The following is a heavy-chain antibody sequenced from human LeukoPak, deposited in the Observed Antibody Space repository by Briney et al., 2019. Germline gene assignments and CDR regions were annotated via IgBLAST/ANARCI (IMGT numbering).Heavy chain of an antibody. V-gene: IGHV4-4*07. CDR2: IYTSGST. J-gene: IGHJ5*02. Sequence: SETLSLTCTVSGGSISSYYWSWIRQPAGKGLEWIGRIYTSGSTNYNPSLKSRVTMSVDTSKNQFSLKLSSVTAADTAVYYCARDHGIAAAGNCFDPRGQETLVTVSS. CDR3: ARDHGIAAAGNCFDP. CDR1: GGSISSYY. D-gene: IGHD6-13*01.